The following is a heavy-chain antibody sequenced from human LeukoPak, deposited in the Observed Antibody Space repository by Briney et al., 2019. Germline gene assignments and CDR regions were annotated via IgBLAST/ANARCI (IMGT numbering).Heavy chain of an antibody. Sequence: GGNLRLSCAASGFTFSSYSMNWVRQAPGKGLEWVSSIISSTTYLSYADSVKGRFTISRDNATNSLYLQMNSLRAEDTAVFDCAIDYGPYGDHHAFDIWGQGTMVTVSS. D-gene: IGHD4-17*01. CDR2: IISSTTYL. V-gene: IGHV3-21*01. J-gene: IGHJ3*02. CDR1: GFTFSSYS. CDR3: AIDYGPYGDHHAFDI.